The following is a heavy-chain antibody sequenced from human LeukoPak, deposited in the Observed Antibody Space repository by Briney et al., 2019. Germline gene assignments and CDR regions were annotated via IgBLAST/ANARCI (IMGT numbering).Heavy chain of an antibody. D-gene: IGHD3-3*02. CDR1: GGSISSSTYY. V-gene: IGHV4-39*01. J-gene: IGHJ4*02. CDR2: IYYSGSV. CDR3: GRQDLVLASFDY. Sequence: PSETLSLTCIVSGGSISSSTYYWGWIRQSPGKGLEWIGSIYYSGSVYHNSSLKSRVSISIDTSKSQFSLKLRSVTAADTAVYHCGRQDLVLASFDYWGQGTLVTVFS.